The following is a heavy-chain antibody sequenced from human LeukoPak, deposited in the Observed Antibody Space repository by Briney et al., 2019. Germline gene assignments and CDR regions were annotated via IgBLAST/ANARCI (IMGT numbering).Heavy chain of an antibody. CDR3: ARYGFSSVWQGGWHAFDI. V-gene: IGHV1-46*01. CDR1: GYTFTSYY. J-gene: IGHJ3*02. CDR2: INPTSGDT. Sequence: ASVKVSCKASGYTFTSYYVHWVRQAPGQGLEWMGRINPTSGDTDYAQKFQGRVTMTRDMSTSTVYMELSSLRSEDTAVYYCARYGFSSVWQGGWHAFDIWGLGTMVTVSS. D-gene: IGHD6-25*01.